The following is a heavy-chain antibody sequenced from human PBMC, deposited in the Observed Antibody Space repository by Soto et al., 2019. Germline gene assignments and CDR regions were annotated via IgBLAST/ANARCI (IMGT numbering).Heavy chain of an antibody. CDR1: GFIFSNYW. Sequence: PGGSLRLSCAASGFIFSNYWMSWVRQAPGKGLEWVANIKEDGSEKYYVDSVKGRVTISRDNAKNSLYLQMNSLRAEDTAVYYCARTTSSGSGWFGDFDYWGQGTLVTVSS. V-gene: IGHV3-7*01. D-gene: IGHD6-19*01. CDR3: ARTTSSGSGWFGDFDY. CDR2: IKEDGSEK. J-gene: IGHJ4*02.